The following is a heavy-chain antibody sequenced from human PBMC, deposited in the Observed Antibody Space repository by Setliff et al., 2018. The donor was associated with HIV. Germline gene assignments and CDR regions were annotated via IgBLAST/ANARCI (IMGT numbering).Heavy chain of an antibody. J-gene: IGHJ5*02. CDR2: IKYDGSEI. CDR3: ARDLIAVAFNWFDP. Sequence: GGSLRLSCLASGFTFSTYWMTWVRQTPGKELESVANIKYDGSEIYYADSVKGRFTISRDNAKNSLYLQMNSLRVEDTAVYYCARDLIAVAFNWFDPWGQGTLVTVSS. CDR1: GFTFSTYW. V-gene: IGHV3-7*03. D-gene: IGHD6-19*01.